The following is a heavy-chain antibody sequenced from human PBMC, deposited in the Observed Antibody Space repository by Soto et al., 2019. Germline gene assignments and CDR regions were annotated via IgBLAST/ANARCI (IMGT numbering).Heavy chain of an antibody. Sequence: QVQLVESGGGVVQPGRSLRLSCAASGFTFSSYGMHWVRQAPGKGLEWVAVISYDGSNKYYADSVKGRFTISRDNSKNRXYLQMNSLRAEDTAVYYCAKDSGYCSGGSCYGFDYWGQGTLVTVSS. CDR1: GFTFSSYG. CDR3: AKDSGYCSGGSCYGFDY. V-gene: IGHV3-30*18. CDR2: ISYDGSNK. J-gene: IGHJ4*02. D-gene: IGHD2-15*01.